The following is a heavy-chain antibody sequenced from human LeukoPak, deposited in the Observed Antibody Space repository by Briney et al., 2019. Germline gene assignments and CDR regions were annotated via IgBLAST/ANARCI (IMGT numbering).Heavy chain of an antibody. Sequence: SETLSLTCTVSGASINGYYWSCIRQPPGKGLEWIGNVHYSLSSNYSPSLESRVTISMDTSQRQFSLKLSSVTAADTAVYYCARGGRTSDYYYYALDVWGQGTTVTVS. CDR1: GASINGYY. D-gene: IGHD2-2*01. V-gene: IGHV4-59*01. J-gene: IGHJ6*02. CDR2: VHYSLSS. CDR3: ARGGRTSDYYYYALDV.